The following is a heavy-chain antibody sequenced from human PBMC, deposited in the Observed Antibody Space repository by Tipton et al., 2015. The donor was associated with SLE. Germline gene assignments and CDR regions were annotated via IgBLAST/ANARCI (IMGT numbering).Heavy chain of an antibody. J-gene: IGHJ4*02. CDR2: LNPNSGGT. Sequence: QLEQSGPEVKKPGASVRVSCPASGYTFTDYYLHWVRQAPGQTLQWMGRLNPNSGGTRYALKFQGRITMSRDTSISTAHMDLSGLSADDSAVYYCARVEKTMTGYCSADNCFDYGGQGTVLPVSS. V-gene: IGHV1-2*02. CDR3: ARVEKTMTGYCSADNCFDY. D-gene: IGHD2-15*01. CDR1: GYTFTDYY.